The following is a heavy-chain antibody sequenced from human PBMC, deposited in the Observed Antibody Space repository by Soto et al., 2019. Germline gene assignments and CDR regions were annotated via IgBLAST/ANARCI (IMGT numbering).Heavy chain of an antibody. CDR3: ARHRRTTVAKFYFDN. Sequence: PSETLSLTCTASGGSINSYCWSWIRQPPGKGLEWIAYIFDSGNANYNPSLKSRVTISVDTSKNQFSLKLTSVTAADTAVYYCARHRRTTVAKFYFDNWGQGALVTVSS. CDR2: IFDSGNA. D-gene: IGHD4-4*01. J-gene: IGHJ4*02. CDR1: GGSINSYC. V-gene: IGHV4-59*08.